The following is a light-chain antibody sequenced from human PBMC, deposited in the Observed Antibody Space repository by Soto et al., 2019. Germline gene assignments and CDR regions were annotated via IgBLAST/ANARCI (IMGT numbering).Light chain of an antibody. V-gene: IGKV3-15*01. CDR2: GAS. CDR1: QNVSSN. Sequence: EIVMTQSPATLSVSPGDRATLYCRAGQNVSSNLAWYQQKFGQAPTLLIYGASNRATGIPARFSGSGSGTEFSLTISRLQSEDFAVYYCQKYDNWPPLTFGGGTKVDI. CDR3: QKYDNWPPLT. J-gene: IGKJ4*01.